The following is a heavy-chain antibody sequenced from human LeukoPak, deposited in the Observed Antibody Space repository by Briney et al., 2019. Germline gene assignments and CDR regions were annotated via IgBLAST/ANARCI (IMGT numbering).Heavy chain of an antibody. D-gene: IGHD6-19*01. J-gene: IGHJ4*02. V-gene: IGHV1-2*02. CDR2: ISPNTVAT. CDR3: TRDRVGSGWPRPFYFEF. CDR1: GYTFTGYY. Sequence: ASVKVSCKPSGYTFTGYYLHWVRQAPGQPLEWMGWISPNTVATVYAQNFQGRVTLSRDTSISTAYMDLSSLRSDHTAVYYCTRDRVGSGWPRPFYFEFWGQGTLVTVSS.